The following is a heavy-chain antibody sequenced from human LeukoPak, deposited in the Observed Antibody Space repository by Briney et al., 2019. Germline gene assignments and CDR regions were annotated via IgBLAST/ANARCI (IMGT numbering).Heavy chain of an antibody. V-gene: IGHV4-59*01. CDR3: ARVTSSGISP. D-gene: IGHD3-10*01. CDR2: IYDSGST. Sequence: SETLSLTCTVSGGSISIYYWSWIRQPPGKGLEWIGYIYDSGSTNYNPSLKSRVTISVDTSKNQFSLKLSSVTAADTAVYYCARVTSSGISPWGQGTLVTVSS. J-gene: IGHJ5*02. CDR1: GGSISIYY.